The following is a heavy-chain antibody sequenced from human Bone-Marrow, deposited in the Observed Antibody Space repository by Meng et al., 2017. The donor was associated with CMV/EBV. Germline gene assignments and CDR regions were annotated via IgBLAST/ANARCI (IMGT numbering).Heavy chain of an antibody. V-gene: IGHV3-11*04. D-gene: IGHD2-2*01. CDR2: ISNSGSTI. CDR1: GFIFSDYY. Sequence: GESLKISCAASGFIFSDYYMNWVRQAPGKGLEWVSYISNSGSTIYYADSVKGRFTISRDNAKNSLNLQMNSLRAEDTAVYYCARKSVVGGLRYWGQGTLVTVSS. CDR3: ARKSVVGGLRY. J-gene: IGHJ4*02.